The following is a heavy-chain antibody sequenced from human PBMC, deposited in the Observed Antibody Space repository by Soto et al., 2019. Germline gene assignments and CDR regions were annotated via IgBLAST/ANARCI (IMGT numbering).Heavy chain of an antibody. CDR1: GGTFSSYA. Sequence: ASVKVSCKASGGTFSSYAISWVRQAPGQGLEWMGRIIPILGIANYAQKFQGRVTITADKSTSTAYMELSSLRSEDTAVYYCARDGSGSYYIDYWGQGTLVTVSS. V-gene: IGHV1-69*04. D-gene: IGHD3-10*01. CDR2: IIPILGIA. CDR3: ARDGSGSYYIDY. J-gene: IGHJ4*02.